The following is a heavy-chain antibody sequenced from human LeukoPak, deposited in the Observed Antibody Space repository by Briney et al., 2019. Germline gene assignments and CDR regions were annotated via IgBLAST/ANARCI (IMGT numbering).Heavy chain of an antibody. D-gene: IGHD2-8*01. V-gene: IGHV3-23*01. CDR2: ISGSGGST. CDR3: AKVNRKGGAEWYSDY. Sequence: GGSLRLSCAASGFTFSSYAMSWVRQAPGKGLEWVSAISGSGGSTYYADSVKGRFTISRDNSKNTLYLQMNSLRAEDTAVYYCAKVNRKGGAEWYSDYWGQGTLVTVSS. CDR1: GFTFSSYA. J-gene: IGHJ4*02.